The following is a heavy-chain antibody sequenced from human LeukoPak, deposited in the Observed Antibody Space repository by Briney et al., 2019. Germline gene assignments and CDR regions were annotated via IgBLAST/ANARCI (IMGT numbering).Heavy chain of an antibody. CDR3: ARGGYSYGYDDDFDY. CDR2: IYNSGST. CDR1: GGSISSYY. V-gene: IGHV4-59*01. D-gene: IGHD5-18*01. Sequence: SETLSLTCTVSGGSISSYYWSWIRQPPGKGLEWVGYIYNSGSTNYNPSLKSRVTISVDTSKNKFSLKLSSVTAADTAVYYCARGGYSYGYDDDFDYWGQGTLVTVSS. J-gene: IGHJ4*02.